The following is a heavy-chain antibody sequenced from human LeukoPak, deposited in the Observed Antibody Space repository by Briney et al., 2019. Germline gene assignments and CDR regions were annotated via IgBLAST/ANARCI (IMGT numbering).Heavy chain of an antibody. D-gene: IGHD6-13*01. Sequence: KTSETLSLTCAVYGGSFSGYYWSWIRQPPGKGLEWIGKINHSGSTNYNPSLKSRVTISVDTSKNQFSLKLRSVTAADTAVYYCARKEGGQLVNTRRWFDPWGQGTLVTVSS. CDR1: GGSFSGYY. CDR2: INHSGST. CDR3: ARKEGGQLVNTRRWFDP. V-gene: IGHV4-34*01. J-gene: IGHJ5*02.